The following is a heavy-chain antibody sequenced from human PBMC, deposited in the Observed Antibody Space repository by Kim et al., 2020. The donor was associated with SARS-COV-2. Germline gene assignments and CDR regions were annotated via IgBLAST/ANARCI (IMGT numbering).Heavy chain of an antibody. CDR1: GFTFSSYG. Sequence: GGSLRLSCAASGFTFSSYGMHWVRQAPGKGLEWVAVIWYDGSNKYYADSVKGRFTISRDNSKNTLYLQMNSLRAEDTAVYYCASGGDYVWGSYRYLLSRSFDYWGQGTLVTVSS. J-gene: IGHJ4*02. D-gene: IGHD3-16*02. V-gene: IGHV3-33*01. CDR3: ASGGDYVWGSYRYLLSRSFDY. CDR2: IWYDGSNK.